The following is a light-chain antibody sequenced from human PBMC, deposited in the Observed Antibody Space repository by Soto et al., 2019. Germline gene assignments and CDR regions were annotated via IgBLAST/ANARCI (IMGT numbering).Light chain of an antibody. CDR2: DVS. J-gene: IGLJ1*01. CDR1: SSDVGGYNY. Sequence: QSVLTQPASVSGSPGQSITISCTGTSSDVGGYNYVSWYQQHPGKAPKLMIYDVSNRPSGVSNRFSGSKSGNTASLTISGLQAEDGADYYCTYYTSSSTLYFFGTGTKVTAL. V-gene: IGLV2-14*01. CDR3: TYYTSSSTLYF.